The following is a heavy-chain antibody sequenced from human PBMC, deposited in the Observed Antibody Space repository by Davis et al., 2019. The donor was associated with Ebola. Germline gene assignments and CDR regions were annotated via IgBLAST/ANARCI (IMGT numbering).Heavy chain of an antibody. Sequence: AASVKVSCKASGYTFTSYGISWVRQAPGQGLEWMGRISAYNGNTNYAQKLQGRVTMTTDTSTSTAYMELRRLRSDDTAVYSCARVANYSDSSGYYYVPKVYYFDYWGQGTLVTVSS. CDR3: ARVANYSDSSGYYYVPKVYYFDY. CDR1: GYTFTSYG. CDR2: ISAYNGNT. J-gene: IGHJ4*02. D-gene: IGHD3-22*01. V-gene: IGHV1-18*04.